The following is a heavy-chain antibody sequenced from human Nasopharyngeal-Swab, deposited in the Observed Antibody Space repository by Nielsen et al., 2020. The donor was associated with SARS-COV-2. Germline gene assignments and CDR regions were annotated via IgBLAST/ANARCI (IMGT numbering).Heavy chain of an antibody. CDR3: ARARRTDIVVVPAAPRGYYMDV. Sequence: LSCAISGDTVSSNSAAWNWIRQSPSRGLEWLGRTYSRSKWYNDYAVSVKSRITINPDTSKNQFSLQLNSVTPEDTAVYYCARARRTDIVVVPAAPRGYYMDVWGKGTTVTVSS. CDR2: TYSRSKWYN. CDR1: GDTVSSNSAA. D-gene: IGHD2-2*01. V-gene: IGHV6-1*01. J-gene: IGHJ6*03.